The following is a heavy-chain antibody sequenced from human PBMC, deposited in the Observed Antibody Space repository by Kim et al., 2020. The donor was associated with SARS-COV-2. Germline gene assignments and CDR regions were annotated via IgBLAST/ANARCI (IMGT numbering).Heavy chain of an antibody. CDR2: IYYSGST. J-gene: IGHJ3*02. Sequence: SETLSLTCTVSGGSISSYYWSWIRQSPGKGLEWIGYIYYSGSTNYNPSLKSRVTISVDTSKNQFSLKLSSVTAADTAVYYCARDGLGYCSGGSCYPQSGAFDIWGQGTMVTVSS. D-gene: IGHD2-15*01. V-gene: IGHV4-59*01. CDR1: GGSISSYY. CDR3: ARDGLGYCSGGSCYPQSGAFDI.